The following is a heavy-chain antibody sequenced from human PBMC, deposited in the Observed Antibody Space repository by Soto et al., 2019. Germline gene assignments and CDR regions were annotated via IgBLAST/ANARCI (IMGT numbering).Heavy chain of an antibody. CDR1: RVIVRSYG. CDR2: INSDGSST. Sequence: CASCRVIVRSYGMHLVIKTPGKGLVWVSRINSDGSSTSYADSVKGRFTISRDNAKNTLYLQMNSLRAEDTAVYYCVSVGEKAAAGVYYYGMAVRVQGTTVPVSS. D-gene: IGHD6-13*01. J-gene: IGHJ6*02. V-gene: IGHV3-74*01. CDR3: VSVGEKAAAGVYYYGMAV.